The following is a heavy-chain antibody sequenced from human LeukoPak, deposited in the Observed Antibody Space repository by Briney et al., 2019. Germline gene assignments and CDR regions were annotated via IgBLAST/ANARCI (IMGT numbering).Heavy chain of an antibody. CDR2: ISYDGSNN. Sequence: PGGSLRLSCAASGFTFSSYGMHWVRQAPGKGLEWVAVISYDGSNNWYADSVKGRFTISRDNSKNTLFLQMNSLTAEDTAVYYCAKVEGSYSIYFYYGMDVWGQGTTVTVSS. V-gene: IGHV3-30*18. CDR3: AKVEGSYSIYFYYGMDV. CDR1: GFTFSSYG. D-gene: IGHD4-11*01. J-gene: IGHJ6*02.